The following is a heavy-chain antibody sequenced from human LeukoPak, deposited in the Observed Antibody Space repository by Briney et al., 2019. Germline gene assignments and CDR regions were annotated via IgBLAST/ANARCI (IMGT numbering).Heavy chain of an antibody. CDR1: GFTVISNY. Sequence: PGGSLKLSFEASGFTVISNYISWVRQAPGKGLEWVSVIYSGGSTYYADSVKGRFTISRDNSKNTLYLQMNSLRAEDTAVYYCARASIEEAFDIWGQGTMVTVSS. D-gene: IGHD2/OR15-2a*01. CDR2: IYSGGST. J-gene: IGHJ3*02. CDR3: ARASIEEAFDI. V-gene: IGHV3-66*01.